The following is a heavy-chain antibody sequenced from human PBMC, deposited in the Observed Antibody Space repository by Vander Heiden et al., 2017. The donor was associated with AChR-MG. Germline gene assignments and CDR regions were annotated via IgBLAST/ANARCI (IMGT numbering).Heavy chain of an antibody. CDR1: GGSISSSSYY. D-gene: IGHD3-16*01. J-gene: IGHJ3*02. V-gene: IGHV4-39*01. Sequence: QLQLQESGPGLVKPSETLSLTCTVSGGSISSSSYYWGWIRQPPGKGLEGIGSIYYRGSTYYNPSLKSRVTISVDTSKNQFSLKLSSVTAADTAVYYCARPEGGFLGADAFDIWGQGTMVTVSS. CDR2: IYYRGST. CDR3: ARPEGGFLGADAFDI.